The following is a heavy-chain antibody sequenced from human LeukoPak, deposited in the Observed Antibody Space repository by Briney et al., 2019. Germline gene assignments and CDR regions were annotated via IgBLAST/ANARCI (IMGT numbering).Heavy chain of an antibody. V-gene: IGHV1-46*01. D-gene: IGHD6-6*01. CDR2: INSSGGST. CDR3: ARDRNSSSFSAMDAFDI. J-gene: IGHJ3*02. Sequence: AAVKVSCKASGYTFTSYYMHWVRQAPGQGLEWMGIINSSGGSTSYAQKFQGRVTTTRDTSTSTVYMELSSLRSEDTAVYYCARDRNSSSFSAMDAFDIWGQGTMVTVSS. CDR1: GYTFTSYY.